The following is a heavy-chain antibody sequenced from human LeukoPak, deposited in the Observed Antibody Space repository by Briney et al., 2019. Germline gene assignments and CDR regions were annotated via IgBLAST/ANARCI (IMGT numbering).Heavy chain of an antibody. D-gene: IGHD3-22*01. CDR2: IYYSGST. CDR1: GDSINSGYY. CDR3: ARGLYYYDSSPTG. Sequence: SETLSLTCAVSGDSINSGYYWGWIRQPPGKGLEWIATIYYSGSTYYNPSLKSRVSISVDTSKDQFSLNLTSVTAADTAVYFCARGLYYYDSSPTGWGQGTLVTVSS. V-gene: IGHV4-38-2*01. J-gene: IGHJ4*02.